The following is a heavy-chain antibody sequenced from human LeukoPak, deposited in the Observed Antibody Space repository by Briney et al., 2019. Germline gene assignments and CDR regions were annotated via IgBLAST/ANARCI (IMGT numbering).Heavy chain of an antibody. CDR2: INSGGDDI. D-gene: IGHD2-2*01. CDR3: ARDTIQPGLIDD. Sequence: PGGPLRLSCAASGFSFSLYAMNWVRQAPGEGLEWISYINSGGDDIHYAASVRGRFTISRDDAGNTLFLQLSSLRAEDTAVYYCARDTIQPGLIDDWGQGTLVTVSS. J-gene: IGHJ4*02. V-gene: IGHV3-21*05. CDR1: GFSFSLYA.